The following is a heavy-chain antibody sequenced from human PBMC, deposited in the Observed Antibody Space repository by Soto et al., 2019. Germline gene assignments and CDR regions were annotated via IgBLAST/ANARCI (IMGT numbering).Heavy chain of an antibody. CDR1: EFTVSSNH. CDR3: ASQSTYTFDY. CDR2: IYSGGST. D-gene: IGHD3-16*01. J-gene: IGHJ4*02. Sequence: PGGSLRLSCAASEFTVSSNHMSWVRQAPGKGLEWVSVIYSGGSTYYADSVKGRFTISRDHSENTLYLQMNSLRAGDTAFYYCASQSTYTFDYWGQGTLVTVSS. V-gene: IGHV3-53*01.